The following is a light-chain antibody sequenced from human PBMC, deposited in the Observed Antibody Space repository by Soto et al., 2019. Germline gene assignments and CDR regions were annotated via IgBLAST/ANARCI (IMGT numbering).Light chain of an antibody. CDR2: ATS. J-gene: IGKJ2*01. CDR1: QTISFY. Sequence: IQMTQSPSSLSASVGDTVTITCRASQTISFYLNWYQQKPGRTPNLLIYATSSLQSGVPPRFDGSGSGTEFTLTISSLQPDDFATYYCQQSFSTPHTFGQGTKLELK. CDR3: QQSFSTPHT. V-gene: IGKV1-39*01.